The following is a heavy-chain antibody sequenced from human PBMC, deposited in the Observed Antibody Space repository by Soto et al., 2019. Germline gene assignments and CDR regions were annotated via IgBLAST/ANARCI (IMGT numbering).Heavy chain of an antibody. D-gene: IGHD2-2*01. Sequence: GASVKVSCKASGYTFTSYYMHWVRQAPGQGLEWMGIINPSGGSTSYAQKFQGRVTMTRDTSTSTVYMELSSLRSEDTAVYYCARDQVGCSSTSCYSPSIEYFQHWGQGTLVTVSS. CDR2: INPSGGST. V-gene: IGHV1-46*01. J-gene: IGHJ1*01. CDR3: ARDQVGCSSTSCYSPSIEYFQH. CDR1: GYTFTSYY.